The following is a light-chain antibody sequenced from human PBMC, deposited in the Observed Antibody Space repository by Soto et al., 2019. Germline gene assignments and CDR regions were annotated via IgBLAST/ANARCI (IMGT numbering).Light chain of an antibody. CDR2: GAS. J-gene: IGKJ1*01. CDR3: QQYGYSPRT. V-gene: IGKV3-20*01. Sequence: EIVLTQSPGTLSLSPGERATLSCRASQSVSSYLAWYQQKPGQAPRLLIYGASSRATGIPDTFSGSGSGTDFTLTISRLEPEDFAVYYCQQYGYSPRTFGQGTKVEI. CDR1: QSVSSY.